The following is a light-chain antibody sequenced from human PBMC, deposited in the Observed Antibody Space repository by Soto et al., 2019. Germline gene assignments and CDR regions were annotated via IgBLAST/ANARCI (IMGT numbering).Light chain of an antibody. CDR2: DAS. V-gene: IGKV3D-20*01. Sequence: EIVLTQSPATLSFSPGERATLACGASLRVSSSYFAWSHQKPRLAPRLLIFDASRRSTGIPDRFSGSGSGTAFPLTISRLEPEDFAVYYCQQHGSSPTITLGQGTRLEIK. J-gene: IGKJ5*01. CDR1: LRVSSSY. CDR3: QQHGSSPTIT.